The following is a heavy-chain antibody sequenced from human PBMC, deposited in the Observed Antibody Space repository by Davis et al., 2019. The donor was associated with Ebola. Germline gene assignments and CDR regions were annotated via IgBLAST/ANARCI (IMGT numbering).Heavy chain of an antibody. CDR3: ARHPGVGSASGRLDS. Sequence: MPSETLSLTCTVSGGSISSSSYYWGWIRQPPGKGLEWIGSIYYSGSTYYNPSLESRLTISGDTSKNQLSLKLTSVTAADTAIYFCARHPGVGSASGRLDSWGQGTLVVVSS. V-gene: IGHV4-39*01. CDR1: GGSISSSSYY. J-gene: IGHJ4*02. CDR2: IYYSGST. D-gene: IGHD6-6*01.